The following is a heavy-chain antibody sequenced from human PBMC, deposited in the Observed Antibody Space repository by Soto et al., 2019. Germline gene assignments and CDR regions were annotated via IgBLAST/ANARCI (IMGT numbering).Heavy chain of an antibody. CDR1: GGSISSYY. V-gene: IGHV4-59*01. CDR2: VYYSGST. CDR3: ARGGQDSSSAECFDS. J-gene: IGHJ4*02. Sequence: SETLSLTCTVSGGSISSYYWSWIRQPPGKGLEWIGYVYYSGSTRDNPSLESRVTMSLDMSKNQFSLKLSSVTAADTALYYCARGGQDSSSAECFDSWGQGTLVTVSS. D-gene: IGHD6-6*01.